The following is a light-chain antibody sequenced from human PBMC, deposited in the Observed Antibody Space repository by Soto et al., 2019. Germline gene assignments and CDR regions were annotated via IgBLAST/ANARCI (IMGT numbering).Light chain of an antibody. CDR3: SSYTSSSLRVV. CDR2: DVS. Sequence: QSALTQPASVSGSPGQSITISCTGTSSDVGGYNYVSWYQQHPGKAPKLMIYDVSNRPSGVSNRFSGSKSGNTASLTISGLQAEDDADYYCSSYTSSSLRVVFGGGTKLTVL. J-gene: IGLJ2*01. V-gene: IGLV2-14*01. CDR1: SSDVGGYNY.